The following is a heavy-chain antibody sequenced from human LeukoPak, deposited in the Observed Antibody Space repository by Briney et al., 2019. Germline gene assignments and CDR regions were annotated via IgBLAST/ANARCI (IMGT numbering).Heavy chain of an antibody. D-gene: IGHD1-26*01. CDR1: GDSVSSNSAA. J-gene: IGHJ4*02. CDR3: AGQGGAGRSVDY. Sequence: SQTLSLTCAISGDSVSSNSAAWNWIWQSPSRGLEWLGRTYYRSKWYYDYAASVKSRITINPDTSKNQFSLQLNSVTPEDTAVYYCAGQGGAGRSVDYWGQGTLVTVSS. CDR2: TYYRSKWYY. V-gene: IGHV6-1*01.